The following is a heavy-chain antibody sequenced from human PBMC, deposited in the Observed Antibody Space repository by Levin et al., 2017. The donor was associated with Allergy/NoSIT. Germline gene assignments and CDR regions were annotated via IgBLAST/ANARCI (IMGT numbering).Heavy chain of an antibody. D-gene: IGHD5-12*01. J-gene: IGHJ3*02. Sequence: LSLTCAASGFTFSSPWMHWVRQVPGKGLVWLSRINNDGSNTIYADSVKGRFTISRDNAKNTLYLQMNSLIAEDTALYYCARRDISGSYAFDIWGQGTMVTVSS. CDR1: GFTFSSPW. V-gene: IGHV3-74*01. CDR3: ARRDISGSYAFDI. CDR2: INNDGSNT.